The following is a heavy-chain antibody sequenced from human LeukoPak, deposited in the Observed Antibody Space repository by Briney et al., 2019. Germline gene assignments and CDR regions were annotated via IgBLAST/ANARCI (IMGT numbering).Heavy chain of an antibody. CDR2: IYYNGST. Sequence: PSETLSLTCTVSGGSISGYYCSWIRQPPGKGLEWIGYIYYNGSTTYNPSLKSRVTISRDTSKNHFSLRLSSVTAADTALYFCARGAPEYYFGMDVWGQGTTVTVSS. V-gene: IGHV4-59*01. CDR1: GGSISGYY. J-gene: IGHJ6*02. CDR3: ARGAPEYYFGMDV.